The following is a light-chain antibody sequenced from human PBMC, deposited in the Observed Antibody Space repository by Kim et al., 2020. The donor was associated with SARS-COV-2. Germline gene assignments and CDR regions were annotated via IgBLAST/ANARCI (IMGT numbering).Light chain of an antibody. Sequence: PGQTASINSSGDKLGNKNTSWYQQKPGQSPVLVMYQDSKRPSRIPERFSGSNSGNTATLTISGTQAIDEADYYCQAWDSSTAVVFGGGTKLTVL. CDR3: QAWDSSTAVV. V-gene: IGLV3-1*01. CDR1: KLGNKN. CDR2: QDS. J-gene: IGLJ2*01.